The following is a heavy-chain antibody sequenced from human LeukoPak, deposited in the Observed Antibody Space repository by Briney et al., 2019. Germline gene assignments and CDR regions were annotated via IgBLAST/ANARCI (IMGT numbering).Heavy chain of an antibody. CDR1: GYTFTIYY. CDR2: INPSGGST. D-gene: IGHD2-2*01. Sequence: ASVKVSCKASGYTFTIYYMHWVREAPGQGLEWMGIINPSGGSTSYAQKFQGRVTMTRDTSTSTVYMELSSLRSEDTAVYYCARQQYDIVVVPAALAYWGQGTLVTVSS. V-gene: IGHV1-46*03. J-gene: IGHJ4*02. CDR3: ARQQYDIVVVPAALAY.